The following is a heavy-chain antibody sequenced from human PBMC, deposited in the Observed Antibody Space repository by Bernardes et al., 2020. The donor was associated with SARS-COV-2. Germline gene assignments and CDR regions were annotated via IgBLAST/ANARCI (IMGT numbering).Heavy chain of an antibody. Sequence: ASVKVSCKASGYTFTGHYLHWVRQAPGQGLEWMGLINPNNGGTNTAQKFQGRVTMTRDRAITTAYMELSKLRSYDTAVYWCARDALYSTYGDYGDYYDLGMDGWGQGTTVAVSS. CDR3: ARDALYSTYGDYGDYYDLGMDG. V-gene: IGHV1-2*02. J-gene: IGHJ6*02. CDR1: GYTFTGHY. D-gene: IGHD4-17*01. CDR2: INPNNGGT.